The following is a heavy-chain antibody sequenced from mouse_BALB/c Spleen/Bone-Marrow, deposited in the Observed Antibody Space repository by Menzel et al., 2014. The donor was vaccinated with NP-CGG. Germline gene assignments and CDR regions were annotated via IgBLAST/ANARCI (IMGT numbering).Heavy chain of an antibody. V-gene: IGHV1S130*01. CDR1: GYTFTSSW. CDR3: ARGGYGNYYFDY. Sequence: QVQLKQSGSVLVRPGASVKVSCKASGYTFTSSWMHWAKQRPGQGLEWIGEIHPNSGNTNYNEKFKGKATLTVDTSSSTAYVDLSSLTSEDSAVYYCARGGYGNYYFDYWGQGTTLTVSS. D-gene: IGHD2-1*01. CDR2: IHPNSGNT. J-gene: IGHJ2*01.